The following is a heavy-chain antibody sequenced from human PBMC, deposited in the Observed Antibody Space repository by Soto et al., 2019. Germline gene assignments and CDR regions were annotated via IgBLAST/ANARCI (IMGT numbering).Heavy chain of an antibody. CDR2: ISGSGGDT. J-gene: IGHJ4*02. CDR3: ATRNYYDTRGYYYMFYFDY. V-gene: IGHV3-23*04. Sequence: EVQLVESGGGLVKPGGSLRLSCAASGLTFSSYAMSWVRQAPGKGLEWVSGISGSGGDTYYADSVKGRFTISRDNSKNTLYLQVNSLRAEDTAVYYCATRNYYDTRGYYYMFYFDYWGQGTLVTVSS. CDR1: GLTFSSYA. D-gene: IGHD3-22*01.